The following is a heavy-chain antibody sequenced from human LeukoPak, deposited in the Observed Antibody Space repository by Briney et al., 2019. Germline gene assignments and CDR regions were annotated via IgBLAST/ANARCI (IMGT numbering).Heavy chain of an antibody. J-gene: IGHJ1*01. V-gene: IGHV1-2*02. CDR1: GFTFTGYY. CDR3: ARDRCPAAMCPEYFQH. D-gene: IGHD2-2*01. CDR2: INPNSGGT. Sequence: ASVKVSCKASGFTFTGYYMHWVRQAPGQGLEWMGWINPNSGGTNYAQKFQGRVTMTRDTSISTAYMELSGLRSNDTAVYYCARDRCPAAMCPEYFQHWGQGTLVTVSS.